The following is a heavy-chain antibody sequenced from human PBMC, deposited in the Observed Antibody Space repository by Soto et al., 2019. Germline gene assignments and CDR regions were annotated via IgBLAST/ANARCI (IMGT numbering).Heavy chain of an antibody. D-gene: IGHD3-22*01. J-gene: IGHJ4*02. CDR2: ISAYNGNT. CDR1: GYTFTSYG. Sequence: ASVKVSCKASGYTFTSYGISWVRQANGQGLEWMGWISAYNGNTNYAQKLQGRVTMTTDTSTSTAYMELRSLRSDDTAVYYCAIGYSYGSPSWQSSNYYDSSGYYYFDYWGQGTLVTVSS. V-gene: IGHV1-18*01. CDR3: AIGYSYGSPSWQSSNYYDSSGYYYFDY.